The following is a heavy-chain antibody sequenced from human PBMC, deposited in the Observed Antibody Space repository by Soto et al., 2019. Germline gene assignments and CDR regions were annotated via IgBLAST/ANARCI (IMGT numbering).Heavy chain of an antibody. CDR1: GFTFSSYA. J-gene: IGHJ6*02. Sequence: PVGSLRLSCAASGFTFSSYAMSWVRQAPGKGLEWVSAISGSGGSTYYADSVKGRFTISRDNSKHTLYLQMNSLRAEDTAVYYCAKGPGMGYYYYGMDVWGQGTTVTVSS. CDR2: ISGSGGST. CDR3: AKGPGMGYYYYGMDV. D-gene: IGHD1-20*01. V-gene: IGHV3-23*01.